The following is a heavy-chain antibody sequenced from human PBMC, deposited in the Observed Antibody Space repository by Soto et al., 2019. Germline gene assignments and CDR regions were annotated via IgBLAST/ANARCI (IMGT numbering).Heavy chain of an antibody. CDR1: GGSFSGYY. Sequence: QVQLQQWGAGRLKPSETLTLTCAVYGGSFSGYYSSWIRQPPGKGLEWIGEIKHSGSTNYNPSLKSRFTISVDTSKNQFSLKLSSVTAADTAVYYCARGKGVVVPAATIGLVSDYLGFLAYWGQGTLVTVSS. V-gene: IGHV4-34*01. J-gene: IGHJ4*02. CDR3: ARGKGVVVPAATIGLVSDYLGFLAY. CDR2: IKHSGST. D-gene: IGHD2-2*01.